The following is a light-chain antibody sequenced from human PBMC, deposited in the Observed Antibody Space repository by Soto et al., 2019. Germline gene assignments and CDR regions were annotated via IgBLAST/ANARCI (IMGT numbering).Light chain of an antibody. Sequence: QSVLTQPASVSGSPGQSITISCTGTSSDVGAYSYVSWYQQHPGKAPKLIIYDVSNRPPGVSNRFSGSKSGNTASLTISGLQAEDEADYYCSSYTSSITLVFGGGTKLTVL. V-gene: IGLV2-14*01. CDR1: SSDVGAYSY. J-gene: IGLJ2*01. CDR3: SSYTSSITLV. CDR2: DVS.